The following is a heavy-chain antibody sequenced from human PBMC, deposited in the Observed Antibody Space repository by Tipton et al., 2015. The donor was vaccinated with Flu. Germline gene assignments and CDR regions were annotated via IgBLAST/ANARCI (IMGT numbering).Heavy chain of an antibody. Sequence: TLSLTCTVSGGFITSGSYYWTWIRQSAGTGLEWIGRIYTTGSTNYNPSLRSRVTISGDTSKNHFSLRLSSATAADTALYYCARDVRGYSGYTGGDAFDMWGQGIMVTVSS. CDR3: ARDVRGYSGYTGGDAFDM. CDR2: IYTTGST. D-gene: IGHD5-12*01. J-gene: IGHJ3*02. V-gene: IGHV4-61*02. CDR1: GGFITSGSYY.